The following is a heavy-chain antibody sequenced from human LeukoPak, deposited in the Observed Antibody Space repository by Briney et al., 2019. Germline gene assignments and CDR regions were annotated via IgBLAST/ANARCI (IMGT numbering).Heavy chain of an antibody. CDR1: GGSFSGYY. J-gene: IGHJ4*02. CDR3: ARGRAYHDFWSGYSSLDY. CDR2: INHSGST. D-gene: IGHD3-3*01. Sequence: SETLSLTCAVYGGSFSGYYWSWIRQPPGKGLEWIGEINHSGSTNYNPSLKSRVTISVDTSKNQFSLKLSSVTAADTAVYYCARGRAYHDFWSGYSSLDYWGQGTLVTVSS. V-gene: IGHV4-34*01.